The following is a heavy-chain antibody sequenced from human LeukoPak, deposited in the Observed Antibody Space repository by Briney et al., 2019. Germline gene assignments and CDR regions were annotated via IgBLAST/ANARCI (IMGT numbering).Heavy chain of an antibody. CDR1: GGTFSSYA. CDR3: AREGDYDSSGYYFDY. Sequence: ASVKVSCKASGGTFSSYAISWVRQAPGQGLEWMGRIIPIFGIANYAQKLQGRATITADKSTSTAYMELSSLRSEDTAVYYCAREGDYDSSGYYFDYWGQGTLVTVSS. J-gene: IGHJ4*02. D-gene: IGHD3-22*01. CDR2: IIPIFGIA. V-gene: IGHV1-69*04.